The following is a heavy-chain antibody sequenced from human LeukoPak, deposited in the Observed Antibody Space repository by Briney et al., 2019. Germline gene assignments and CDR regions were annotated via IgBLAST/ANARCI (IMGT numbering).Heavy chain of an antibody. V-gene: IGHV3-23*01. D-gene: IGHD5-18*01. CDR2: ISGSSIST. CDR3: AKDRDTAMVKPVDY. Sequence: PGGSLRLSCAASGFTFSSYAMNWVRQAPGKGLEWVSLISGSSISTYYADSVKGRFTISRDNSKNTLYLQMNSLRAEDTAVYYCAKDRDTAMVKPVDYWGQGTLVTVSS. J-gene: IGHJ4*02. CDR1: GFTFSSYA.